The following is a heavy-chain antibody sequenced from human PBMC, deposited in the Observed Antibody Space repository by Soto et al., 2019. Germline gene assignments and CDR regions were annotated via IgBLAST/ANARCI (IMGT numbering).Heavy chain of an antibody. D-gene: IGHD2-2*01. CDR3: ASSPRGYCSSTSCRELDNYYGMDV. V-gene: IGHV5-10-1*01. Sequence: GESLKISCKGSGYSSTSYWISWVRQMPGKGLEWMGRIDPSDSYTNYSPSFQGHVTISADKSISTAYLQWSSLKASDTAMYYCASSPRGYCSSTSCRELDNYYGMDVWGQGTTVTVSS. CDR1: GYSSTSYW. CDR2: IDPSDSYT. J-gene: IGHJ6*02.